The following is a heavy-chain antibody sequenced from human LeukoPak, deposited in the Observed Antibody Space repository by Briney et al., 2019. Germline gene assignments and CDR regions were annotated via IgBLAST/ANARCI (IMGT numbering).Heavy chain of an antibody. J-gene: IGHJ4*02. D-gene: IGHD6-19*01. CDR1: EFTFISYT. CDR2: ISSSGTYI. CDR3: AKSIAVSGASDY. Sequence: GGSLRLSCAASEFTFISYTMHWVRQPPGKGLEWVSSISSSGTYIYYADSVKGRFTISRDNAKNSLHLQMSSLRGEDTAVYYCAKSIAVSGASDYWGQGTLVTVSS. V-gene: IGHV3-21*01.